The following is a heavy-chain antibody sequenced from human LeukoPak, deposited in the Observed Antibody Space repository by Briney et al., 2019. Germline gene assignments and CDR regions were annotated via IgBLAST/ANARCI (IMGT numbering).Heavy chain of an antibody. J-gene: IGHJ4*02. Sequence: SETLSLTCSVSGGAINNYYWGWIRQPPGKGLEWIGYIYYTGSTNCNPSLKSRLILSVDTSKNQFSLRLNSVTAADTAVYFCARYYYTTGSLDYWGQGTLVTVSS. CDR3: ARYYYTTGSLDY. V-gene: IGHV4-59*01. CDR2: IYYTGST. D-gene: IGHD3-22*01. CDR1: GGAINNYY.